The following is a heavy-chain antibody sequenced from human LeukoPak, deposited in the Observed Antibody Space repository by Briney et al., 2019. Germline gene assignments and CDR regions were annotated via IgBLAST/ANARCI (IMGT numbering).Heavy chain of an antibody. CDR3: ARDREVVSRDYYYYMDV. J-gene: IGHJ6*03. Sequence: SETLSLTCTVSGGSISSGSYYWSWTRQPAGKGLEWIGRIYTSGSTNYNPSLKSRVTISVDTSKNQFSLKLSSVTAADTAVYYCARDREVVSRDYYYYMDVWGKGTTVTVSS. CDR2: IYTSGST. V-gene: IGHV4-61*02. D-gene: IGHD3-22*01. CDR1: GGSISSGSYY.